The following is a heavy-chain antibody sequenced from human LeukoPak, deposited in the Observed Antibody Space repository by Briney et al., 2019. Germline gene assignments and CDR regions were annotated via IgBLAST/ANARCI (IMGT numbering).Heavy chain of an antibody. CDR1: GFVFSNYG. J-gene: IGHJ4*02. CDR2: VRFDASNE. V-gene: IGHV3-30*02. CDR3: AKDSNSGYVSVGPHY. Sequence: GGSLRLSCQTSGFVFSNYGMHWVRQAPGKGLEWVAFVRFDASNEYYADSVKGRFTISRDNSRNTLYLQMKSLRSGDTGVYSCAKDSNSGYVSVGPHYWGLGTQVTVSS. D-gene: IGHD5-12*01.